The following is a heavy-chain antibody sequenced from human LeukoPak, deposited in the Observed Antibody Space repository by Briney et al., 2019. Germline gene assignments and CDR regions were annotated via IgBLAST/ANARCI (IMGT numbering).Heavy chain of an antibody. CDR2: IVGSSSNI. D-gene: IGHD1-1*01. CDR3: ATDSPETAAFDY. CDR1: GFSLSTYS. V-gene: IGHV3-48*04. Sequence: GGSLRLFCAASGFSLSTYSMNWVRLAPGEGMGWVSYIVGSSSNIYYADSVKGRFTISRDNAKNSLYLQMDSLRAEDTAVYYCATDSPETAAFDYWGQGTLVTVSS. J-gene: IGHJ4*02.